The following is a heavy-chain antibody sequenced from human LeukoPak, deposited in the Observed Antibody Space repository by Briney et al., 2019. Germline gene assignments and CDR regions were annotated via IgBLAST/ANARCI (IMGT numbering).Heavy chain of an antibody. Sequence: GGSLRLSCAASGFTFSSYAMSWVRQAPGKGLEWVSAISGSGGSTYYADSVKGRFTISRDNSKNTLYLQMNSLRAEDTAVYYCAKSLQDIVVVPAAEFDYWGQGTLVTVSS. D-gene: IGHD2-2*01. CDR1: GFTFSSYA. J-gene: IGHJ4*02. CDR3: AKSLQDIVVVPAAEFDY. V-gene: IGHV3-23*01. CDR2: ISGSGGST.